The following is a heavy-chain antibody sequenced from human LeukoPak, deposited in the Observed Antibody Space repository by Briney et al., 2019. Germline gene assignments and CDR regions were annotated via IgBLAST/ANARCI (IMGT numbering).Heavy chain of an antibody. D-gene: IGHD1-26*01. J-gene: IGHJ4*02. Sequence: ASVKVSCKTCGYRFTKYYMHWVRQAPGQGLEGMGMINPRGGTTSQQQKFQGRVTRTRDTSKSTVYMELSSLRSEDTAVYFCARDLSGSSHMYSFAYWGQGTLVTVSS. CDR2: INPRGGTT. CDR3: ARDLSGSSHMYSFAY. CDR1: GYRFTKYY. V-gene: IGHV1-46*01.